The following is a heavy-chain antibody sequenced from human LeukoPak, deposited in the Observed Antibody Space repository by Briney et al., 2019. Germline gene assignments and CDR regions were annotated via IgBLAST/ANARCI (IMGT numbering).Heavy chain of an antibody. V-gene: IGHV3-30-3*01. CDR2: ISYDGSNK. CDR3: ARGTSVYCSSTSCTRGAFDI. D-gene: IGHD2-2*01. Sequence: GGSLRLSCAASGFTFSSYAMHWVRQAPGKGLEWVAVISYDGSNKYYADSVKGRFTISRDNSKNTLYLQMNSLRAEDTAVYYCARGTSVYCSSTSCTRGAFDIWGQGTMVTVSS. J-gene: IGHJ3*02. CDR1: GFTFSSYA.